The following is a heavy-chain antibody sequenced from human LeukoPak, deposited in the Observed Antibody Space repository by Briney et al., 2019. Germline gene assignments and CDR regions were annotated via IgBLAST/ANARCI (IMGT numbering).Heavy chain of an antibody. Sequence: GGSLRLSCAASGFTFSTYEMNWVRQAPGKGLEWVSYISSSGSPIYYADPVKGRFTISSDNAKNSLSLQMNSLRAEDTAVYYCAREGYSSAWGFFDYWGQGILVTVSS. CDR2: ISSSGSPI. CDR3: AREGYSSAWGFFDY. J-gene: IGHJ4*02. V-gene: IGHV3-48*03. CDR1: GFTFSTYE. D-gene: IGHD6-25*01.